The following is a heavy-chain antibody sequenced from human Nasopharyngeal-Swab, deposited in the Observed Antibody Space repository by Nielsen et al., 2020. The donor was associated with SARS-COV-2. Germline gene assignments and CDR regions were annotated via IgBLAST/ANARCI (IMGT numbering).Heavy chain of an antibody. J-gene: IGHJ6*03. CDR2: IYYSGST. CDR1: GGSIRSSSSY. V-gene: IGHV4-39*01. CDR3: ATILYGSGTDYYYYYMDV. D-gene: IGHD3-10*01. Sequence: SCSVSGGSIRSSSSYWGWLRQPPGKGLEWIGSIYYSGSTIYNPSLKSRVTMSVDTSNHQFSLRLNSVTAADMAVYYCATILYGSGTDYYYYYMDVWGNGTTVTVSS.